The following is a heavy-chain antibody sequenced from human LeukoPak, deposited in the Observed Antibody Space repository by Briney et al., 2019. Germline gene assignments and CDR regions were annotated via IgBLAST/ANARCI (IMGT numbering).Heavy chain of an antibody. V-gene: IGHV3-13*01. D-gene: IGHD3-9*01. CDR3: TRESNDFLTGYYDY. Sequence: GGSLRLSCAASGFTFSTYDFHWVRQVTGKGLEWVSAIGTVGDTHYPGSVKGRFTISRENAKNSVYLQMDSLRAEDTAVYYCTRESNDFLTGYYDYWGQGILVTVSS. J-gene: IGHJ4*02. CDR1: GFTFSTYD. CDR2: IGTVGDT.